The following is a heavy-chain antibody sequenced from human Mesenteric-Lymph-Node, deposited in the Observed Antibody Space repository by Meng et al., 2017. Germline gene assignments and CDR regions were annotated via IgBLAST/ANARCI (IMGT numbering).Heavy chain of an antibody. CDR1: GGSISSSSYY. CDR3: AREHSSSWYVGNWFDP. V-gene: IGHV4-39*07. J-gene: IGHJ5*02. CDR2: IYYSGST. D-gene: IGHD6-13*01. Sequence: SETLSLTCTVSGGSISSSSYYWGWIRQPPGKGLEWIGSIYYSGSTYYNPSLKSRVTISVDTSKNQFSLKLSSVTAADTAVYYCAREHSSSWYVGNWFDPWGQGTLVTVSS.